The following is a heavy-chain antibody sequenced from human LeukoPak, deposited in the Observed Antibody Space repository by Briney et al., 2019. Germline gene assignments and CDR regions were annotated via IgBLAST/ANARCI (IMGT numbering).Heavy chain of an antibody. CDR1: GGSFSGYY. CDR3: ARRSTSRGLDY. V-gene: IGHV4-34*01. CDR2: INHSGST. Sequence: SETLSLTCAVYGGSFSGYYWSWIRQPPGKGLEWIGEINHSGSTNYNPSLTSRVTISVDTSKNQFSLKVSSVTAADTAVYYCARRSTSRGLDYWGQGTLVTVSS. J-gene: IGHJ4*02. D-gene: IGHD2-2*01.